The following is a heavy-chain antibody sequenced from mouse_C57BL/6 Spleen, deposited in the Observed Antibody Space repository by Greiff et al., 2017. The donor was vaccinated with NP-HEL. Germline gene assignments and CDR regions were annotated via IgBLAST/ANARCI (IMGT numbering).Heavy chain of an antibody. CDR1: GYSFTGYY. CDR2: INPSTGGT. V-gene: IGHV1-42*01. J-gene: IGHJ1*03. CDR3: ARGIYYDYGWYFDV. D-gene: IGHD2-4*01. Sequence: EVQLQQSGPELVKPGASVKISCKASGYSFTGYYMNWVKQSPEKSLEWIGEINPSTGGTTYNQKFKAKATLTVDKSSSTAYMQLKSLTSEDSAVYYCARGIYYDYGWYFDVWGTGTTVTVSS.